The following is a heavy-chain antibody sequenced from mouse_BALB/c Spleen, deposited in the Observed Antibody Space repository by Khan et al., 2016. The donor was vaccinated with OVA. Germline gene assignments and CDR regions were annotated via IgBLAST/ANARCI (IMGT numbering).Heavy chain of an antibody. V-gene: IGHV3-2*02. J-gene: IGHJ2*01. CDR2: ISYSDST. Sequence: EVQLQESGPGLVKPSQSLSLTCTVTGYSITSNYAWNWIRQFPGNKLEWMGYISYSDSTSYNPSLKSRISITRDTSQNQFFLQLNSVTTEDTATYYCERGNYYGYYFDYGGQGTTLTVSS. D-gene: IGHD1-1*01. CDR1: GYSITSNYA. CDR3: ERGNYYGYYFDY.